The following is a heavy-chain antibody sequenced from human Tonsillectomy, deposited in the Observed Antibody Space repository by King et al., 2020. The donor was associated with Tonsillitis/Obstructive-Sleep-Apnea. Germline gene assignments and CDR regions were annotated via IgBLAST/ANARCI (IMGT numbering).Heavy chain of an antibody. D-gene: IGHD6-13*01. V-gene: IGHV4-59*01. CDR2: IYYSGTT. CDR3: ARVRIAAAGLDY. CDR1: GGSISPYQ. Sequence: MQLQESGPGLVKPSETLSLTCTVSGGSISPYQWSWIRQPPGQGLEWSAYIYYSGTTDYNPSLNGRLTISVDTSKIQFSLKLTSVTAADTAVYYCARVRIAAAGLDYWGQGALVTVSS. J-gene: IGHJ4*02.